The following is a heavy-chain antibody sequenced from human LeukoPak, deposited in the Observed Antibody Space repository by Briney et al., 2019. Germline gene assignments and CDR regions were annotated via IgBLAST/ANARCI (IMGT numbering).Heavy chain of an antibody. CDR2: IYYTGNT. CDR3: ASGSVVTALDQ. D-gene: IGHD2-21*02. CDR1: GGSITTYY. V-gene: IGHV4-59*01. J-gene: IGHJ4*02. Sequence: SETLSLTCTVSGGSITTYYWTWIRQPPGKGLEWIGYIYYTGNTNYNPPLESRVTMSVDTSKKEFSLKISSVTAADTAVYFCASGSVVTALDQWGQGTLVTVSS.